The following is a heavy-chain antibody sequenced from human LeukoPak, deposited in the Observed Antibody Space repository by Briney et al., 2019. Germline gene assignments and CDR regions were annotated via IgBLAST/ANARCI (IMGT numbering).Heavy chain of an antibody. Sequence: SETLSLTCTVSGGSVSSGSYYWSWIRQPPGKGLEWIGEIYHSGSTNYNPSLKSRVTISVDKSKNQFSLKLSSVTAADTAVYYCARGGSGNGWYPRFDDWGQGTLVTVSS. CDR1: GGSVSSGSYY. CDR2: IYHSGST. D-gene: IGHD6-19*01. V-gene: IGHV4-61*01. CDR3: ARGGSGNGWYPRFDD. J-gene: IGHJ4*02.